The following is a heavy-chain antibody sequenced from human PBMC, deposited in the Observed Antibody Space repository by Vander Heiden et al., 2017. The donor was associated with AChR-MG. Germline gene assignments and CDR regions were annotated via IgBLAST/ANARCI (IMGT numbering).Heavy chain of an antibody. CDR2: ISNEGSNK. Sequence: QVQLVESGGGVVQPGRSLRLSCAASGFTFSSYAMHWVRQAPGKGLGWVAVISNEGSNKYYADSVKGRFTISRDNSKNTLYLQMNSLRAEDTAVYYCARGEIVVVVAATTSDYYYYGMDVWGQGTTVTVSS. CDR3: ARGEIVVVVAATTSDYYYYGMDV. D-gene: IGHD2-15*01. J-gene: IGHJ6*02. V-gene: IGHV3-30-3*01. CDR1: GFTFSSYA.